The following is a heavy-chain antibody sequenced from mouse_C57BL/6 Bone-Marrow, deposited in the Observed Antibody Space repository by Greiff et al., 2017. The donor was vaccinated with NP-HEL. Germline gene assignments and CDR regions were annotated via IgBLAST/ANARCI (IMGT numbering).Heavy chain of an antibody. D-gene: IGHD2-4*01. CDR2: IDPANGNT. J-gene: IGHJ3*01. CDR3: AREGIYYDYDWFAY. V-gene: IGHV14-3*01. CDR1: GFTIKNTY. Sequence: VQLQQSVAELVRPGASVKLSCTASGFTIKNTYMHWVKQRPEQGLEWIGRIDPANGNTKYAPKFQGKATITADTSSNTAYLQLSSLTSEDTAIYYCAREGIYYDYDWFAYWGQGTLVTVSA.